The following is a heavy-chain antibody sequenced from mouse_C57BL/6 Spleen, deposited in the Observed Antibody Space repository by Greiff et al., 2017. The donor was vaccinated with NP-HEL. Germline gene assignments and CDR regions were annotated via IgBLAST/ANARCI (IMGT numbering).Heavy chain of an antibody. J-gene: IGHJ4*01. CDR2: IYPRSGNT. CDR3: ARKRATGEDYAMDY. CDR1: GYTFTSYG. Sequence: QVQLKQSGAELARPGASVKMSCKASGYTFTSYGISWVKQRTGQGLEWIGEIYPRSGNTYYNEKFKGKATLTADKSSSTAYMELRSLTSEDSAVYFCARKRATGEDYAMDYWGQGTSVTVSS. V-gene: IGHV1-81*01. D-gene: IGHD4-1*01.